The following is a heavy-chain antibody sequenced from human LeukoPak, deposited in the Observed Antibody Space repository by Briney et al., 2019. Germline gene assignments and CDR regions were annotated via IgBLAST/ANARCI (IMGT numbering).Heavy chain of an antibody. J-gene: IGHJ5*02. V-gene: IGHV1-69*05. CDR2: IIPIFGTA. Sequence: ASVKVSCKASGGTFSSYAISWVRQAPGQGLEWMGGIIPIFGTANYAQKFQGRVTITTDESTSTAYMELSSLRSEDTAVYYCARDHRPPAHESSWWQNWFDPWGQGTLVTVSS. CDR1: GGTFSSYA. CDR3: ARDHRPPAHESSWWQNWFDP. D-gene: IGHD2-15*01.